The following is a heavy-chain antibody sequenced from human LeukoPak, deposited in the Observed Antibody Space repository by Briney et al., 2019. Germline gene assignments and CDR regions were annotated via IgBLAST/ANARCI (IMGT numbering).Heavy chain of an antibody. J-gene: IGHJ4*02. CDR3: ARDSRYCSSTSCYTGDYYFDY. D-gene: IGHD2-2*02. CDR2: INPNSGGT. V-gene: IGHV1-2*02. CDR1: GYTITGYY. Sequence: ASVKVSCKASGYTITGYYMHWVRQAPGQGLEWMGWINPNSGGTNYAQKFQGRVTMTRDTSISTAYMELSRLRSDDTAVYYCARDSRYCSSTSCYTGDYYFDYWGQGTLVTVSS.